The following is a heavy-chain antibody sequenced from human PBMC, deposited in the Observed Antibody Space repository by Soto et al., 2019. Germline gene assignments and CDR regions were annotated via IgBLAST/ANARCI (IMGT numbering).Heavy chain of an antibody. CDR3: AKVHPKIVVVTLGDY. CDR1: GFTFSSYA. V-gene: IGHV3-23*01. CDR2: ISGGGGST. D-gene: IGHD3-22*01. J-gene: IGHJ4*02. Sequence: GGSLRLSCAASGFTFSSYAMSWVRQAPGKGLEWVSAISGGGGSTYYAASVKGRFTISRDNSKNTLYLQMNSLRAEDTAVYYCAKVHPKIVVVTLGDYWGQGTLVTGS.